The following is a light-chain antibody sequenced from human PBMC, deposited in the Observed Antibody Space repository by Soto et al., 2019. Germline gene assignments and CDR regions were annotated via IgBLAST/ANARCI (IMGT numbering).Light chain of an antibody. Sequence: NFMLTQPHSVSESPGKTVTISCTRSSGSMASNYVQWYQQRPGSAPTTVIYEDNQRPSGVPDRFSGSIDSSSNSASLTISGLKTEDEADYYCQSYDSSNPHVVFGGGTKVTVL. CDR3: QSYDSSNPHVV. CDR2: EDN. J-gene: IGLJ2*01. V-gene: IGLV6-57*03. CDR1: SGSMASNY.